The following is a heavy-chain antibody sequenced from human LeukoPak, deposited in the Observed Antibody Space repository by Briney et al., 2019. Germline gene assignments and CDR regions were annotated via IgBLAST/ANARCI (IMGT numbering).Heavy chain of an antibody. CDR1: GGTFSSYA. CDR3: ARSWWGTDRLLYENWFNP. V-gene: IGHV1-69*05. J-gene: IGHJ5*02. Sequence: ASVKVSCKASGGTFSSYAISWVRQAPGQGLEWMGGIIPIFGTANYAQKFQGRVTITTDESTSTAYMELSSLRSEDTAVYYCARSWWGTDRLLYENWFNPWGQGTLVTVSS. CDR2: IIPIFGTA. D-gene: IGHD3/OR15-3a*01.